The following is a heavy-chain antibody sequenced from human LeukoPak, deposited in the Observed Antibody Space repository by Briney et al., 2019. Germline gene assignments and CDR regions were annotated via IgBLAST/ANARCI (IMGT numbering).Heavy chain of an antibody. CDR1: GFTFGGYA. J-gene: IGHJ4*02. V-gene: IGHV3-49*04. Sequence: PGGSLRLSCTASGFTFGGYAMSWVRQAPGKGLEWVGFIRSKAYGGTTEYAASVKGRFTISRDDSKSIAYLQMNSLKTEDTAVYYCTRGQDIVVVPAAMTFSYWGQGTLVTVSS. CDR3: TRGQDIVVVPAAMTFSY. D-gene: IGHD2-2*01. CDR2: IRSKAYGGTT.